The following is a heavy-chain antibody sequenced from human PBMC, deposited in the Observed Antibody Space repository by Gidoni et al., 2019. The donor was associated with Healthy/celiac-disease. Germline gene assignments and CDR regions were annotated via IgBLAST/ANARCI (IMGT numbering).Heavy chain of an antibody. J-gene: IGHJ3*02. CDR2: IYYSGST. CDR3: ARGNDAFDI. V-gene: IGHV4-61*01. CDR1: GGSVSSGSYY. Sequence: QVQLQESGPGLVKPSETLSLTCTVSGGSVSSGSYYWSWIRQPPGKGLEWIGYIYYSGSTNYNPSLKSRVTISVDTSKNQFSLKLSSVTAADTAVYYCARGNDAFDIWGQGTMVTVSS.